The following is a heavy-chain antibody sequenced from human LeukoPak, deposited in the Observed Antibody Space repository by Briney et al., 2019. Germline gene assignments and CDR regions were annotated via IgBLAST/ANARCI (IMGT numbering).Heavy chain of an antibody. CDR1: GFTFSSYW. D-gene: IGHD6-19*01. CDR2: IKGDERST. V-gene: IGHV3-74*01. J-gene: IGHJ4*02. CDR3: AIGPQWHTYFDY. Sequence: GGSLRLSCAASGFTFSSYWLHWVRQAPGKGLVWVSRIKGDERSTNYADSVKGRFTISRDNAKNTVYLEMNSLRAEDTAVYYCAIGPQWHTYFDYWGQGTLVTVSS.